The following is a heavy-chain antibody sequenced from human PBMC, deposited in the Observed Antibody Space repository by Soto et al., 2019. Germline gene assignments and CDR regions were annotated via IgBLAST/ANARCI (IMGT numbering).Heavy chain of an antibody. Sequence: SETLSLTCTVSGGSISSGGYYWSWIRQHPGKGLEWIGYIYYSGSTNYNPSLKSRVTISVDTSKNQFSLKLTSVTAADTAVYYCARDKITGLFDDWGQGTLVTVSS. CDR2: IYYSGST. CDR3: ARDKITGLFDD. CDR1: GGSISSGGYY. V-gene: IGHV4-61*08. J-gene: IGHJ4*02. D-gene: IGHD2-8*02.